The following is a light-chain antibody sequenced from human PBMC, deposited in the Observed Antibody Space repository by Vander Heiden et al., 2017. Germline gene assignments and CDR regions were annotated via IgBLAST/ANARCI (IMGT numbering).Light chain of an antibody. CDR1: KLGDKY. V-gene: IGLV3-1*01. CDR3: QAGDSSTAVV. CDR2: QHS. Sequence: SYELPQPPSVSVSPGQTASITCAGDKLGDKYAGWYQQKPRQPPVLVIYQHSKRPSGIPERFSGSNSGNTATLTISGTPDMDEADYYCQAGDSSTAVVFGGGTKLTVL. J-gene: IGLJ2*01.